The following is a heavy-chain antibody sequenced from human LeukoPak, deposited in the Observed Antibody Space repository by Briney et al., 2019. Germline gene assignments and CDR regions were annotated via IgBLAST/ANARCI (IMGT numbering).Heavy chain of an antibody. V-gene: IGHV4-39*01. CDR3: ARQATRVLRNNPGGFDY. Sequence: KPSETLSLTCTVSGASISRSSYYWGWSRQTPGKGLEWIGSLYYAGSTYYNPSLKSRVTMSVDTSKNQFSLKLTSVTAADTAVYYCARQATRVLRNNPGGFDYWGQGTLVTVSS. CDR1: GASISRSSYY. J-gene: IGHJ4*02. CDR2: LYYAGST. D-gene: IGHD1/OR15-1a*01.